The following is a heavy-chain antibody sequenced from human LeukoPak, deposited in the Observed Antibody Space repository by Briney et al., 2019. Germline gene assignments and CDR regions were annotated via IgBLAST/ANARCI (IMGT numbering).Heavy chain of an antibody. CDR3: ATSADSGSYLDY. Sequence: GASVKVSSKVSGYTLTELSMHWVRQAPGKGLEWMGGFDPEDGETIYAQKFQGRVTMTEDTFTDTAYMELSSLRSEDTAVYYCATSADSGSYLDYWGQGTLVTVSS. CDR2: FDPEDGET. CDR1: GYTLTELS. D-gene: IGHD1-26*01. J-gene: IGHJ4*02. V-gene: IGHV1-24*01.